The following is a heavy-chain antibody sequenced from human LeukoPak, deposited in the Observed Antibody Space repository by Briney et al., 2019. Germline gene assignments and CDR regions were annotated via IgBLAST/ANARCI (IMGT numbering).Heavy chain of an antibody. CDR1: GFTFSSYS. V-gene: IGHV3-21*01. D-gene: IGHD3-10*01. CDR2: ISSSSSYI. CDR3: ARAPGVVRGVPYYYFDY. J-gene: IGHJ4*02. Sequence: PGGSLRLSCAASGFTFSSYSMNWVRQAPGKGLEWVSSISSSSSYIYYADSVKGRFTISRDNAKNSLYLQMNSLRVEDTAVYYCARAPGVVRGVPYYYFDYWGQGTLVTVSS.